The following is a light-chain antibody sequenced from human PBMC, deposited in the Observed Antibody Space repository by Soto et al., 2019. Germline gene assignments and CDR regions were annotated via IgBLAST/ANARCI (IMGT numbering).Light chain of an antibody. CDR3: QNYNGAPWT. J-gene: IGKJ1*01. Sequence: DIQLTQSPSSLSASVGDRVTITCRATQDISTYLVWYQQKPGTVPKLLIFAASTLQSGVPSRFSGSGSGTDFTLTISSLQPEDVANYYCQNYNGAPWTFGQGTKVEIK. CDR1: QDISTY. V-gene: IGKV1-27*01. CDR2: AAS.